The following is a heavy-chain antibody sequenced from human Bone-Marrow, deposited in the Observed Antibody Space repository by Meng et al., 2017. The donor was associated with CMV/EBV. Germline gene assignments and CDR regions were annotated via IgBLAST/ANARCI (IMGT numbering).Heavy chain of an antibody. D-gene: IGHD4-11*01. CDR1: GFTFRSYG. J-gene: IGHJ4*02. Sequence: GGGLVGPGGALMPSCAASGFTFRSYGMHWVRQAPGKGLEWVAFIRYDGSNKYYADSVKGRFTISRDNSKNTLYLQMNSLRAEDTAVYYCAKGDYTFDYWGQGTLVTVSS. V-gene: IGHV3-30*02. CDR3: AKGDYTFDY. CDR2: IRYDGSNK.